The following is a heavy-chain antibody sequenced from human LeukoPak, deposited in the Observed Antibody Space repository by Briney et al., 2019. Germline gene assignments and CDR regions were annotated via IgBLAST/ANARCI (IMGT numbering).Heavy chain of an antibody. Sequence: SETLSLTCTVSGGSISSYQWSWIRQPAGKGLEWIGRIFASGSTNYNPSLKSRVTMSVDTSKNQFSLKLISVTAADTAVYYCARDGSSWPFFDSWGQGTLVTVSS. J-gene: IGHJ4*02. CDR1: GGSISSYQ. D-gene: IGHD6-13*01. V-gene: IGHV4-4*07. CDR3: ARDGSSWPFFDS. CDR2: IFASGST.